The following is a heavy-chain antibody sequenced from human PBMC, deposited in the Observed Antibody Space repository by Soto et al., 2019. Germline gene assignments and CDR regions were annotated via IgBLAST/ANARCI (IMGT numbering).Heavy chain of an antibody. V-gene: IGHV3-23*01. Sequence: GGSLRLSCVASGFTFSSYSMSWVRQAPGKGLEWVSGFRAGGDDGTTYYADSVKGRFTISRDNSKNTLFLQMSSLRAEDTAIYYCAKKVNSGSGSQYFDYFGQGTLVTVSS. CDR1: GFTFSSYS. CDR2: FRAGGDDGTT. J-gene: IGHJ4*02. D-gene: IGHD3-10*01. CDR3: AKKVNSGSGSQYFDY.